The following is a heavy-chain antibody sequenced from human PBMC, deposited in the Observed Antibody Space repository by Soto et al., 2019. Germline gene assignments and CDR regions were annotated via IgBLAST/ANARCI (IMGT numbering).Heavy chain of an antibody. Sequence: GASVKVSCKASGGTFSSYAISWVRQAPGQGLEWMGGIIPIFGTANYAQKFQGRVTITADESTSTAYMELSSLRSEDTAVYYCASLSPLPMGRSGKPGMDVWGQGTTVTVSS. CDR1: GGTFSSYA. CDR3: ASLSPLPMGRSGKPGMDV. J-gene: IGHJ6*02. V-gene: IGHV1-69*13. CDR2: IIPIFGTA. D-gene: IGHD3-10*01.